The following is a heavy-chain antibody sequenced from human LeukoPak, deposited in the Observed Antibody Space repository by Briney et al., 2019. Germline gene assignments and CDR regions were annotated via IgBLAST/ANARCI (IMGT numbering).Heavy chain of an antibody. CDR2: ISGSGGST. CDR3: AKDSCSGGSCYEDY. V-gene: IGHV3-23*01. Sequence: GGSLRLSCAASEFTFSTYAMSWVRQAPGKGLEWVSSISGSGGSTYYADSVKGRFTISRDNSKKTLYLQMNSLTAEDTAVYYCAKDSCSGGSCYEDYWGQGTLVTVSP. CDR1: EFTFSTYA. J-gene: IGHJ4*02. D-gene: IGHD2-15*01.